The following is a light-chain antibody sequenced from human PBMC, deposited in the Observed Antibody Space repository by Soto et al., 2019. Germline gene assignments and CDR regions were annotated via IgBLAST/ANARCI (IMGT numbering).Light chain of an antibody. V-gene: IGLV2-14*01. Sequence: QSALTQPASVSGSPGQSITISCTGTTSDIGGYNYVSWYQQYPGKAPKLIIYEVRNRPSGVSNRFSASKSGNTASLTISGLQAEDEAVYYCYSYTVSATVIFGGGTKLTVL. J-gene: IGLJ2*01. CDR3: YSYTVSATVI. CDR1: TSDIGGYNY. CDR2: EVR.